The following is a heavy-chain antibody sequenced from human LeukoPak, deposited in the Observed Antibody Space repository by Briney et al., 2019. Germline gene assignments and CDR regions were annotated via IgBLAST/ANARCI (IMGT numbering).Heavy chain of an antibody. CDR2: IYSSGST. V-gene: IGHV4-4*07. CDR3: AKEGGGTGSDFDS. J-gene: IGHJ4*02. Sequence: PSETLSLTCNISGASISNYYWNWIRQPAGKGLEWIGRIYSSGSTDYKPSLKSRVTMSVDTSKNQFYLKLSSVTAADTAVYYCAKEGGGTGSDFDSWGQGTLVAVSS. CDR1: GASISNYY. D-gene: IGHD3-10*01.